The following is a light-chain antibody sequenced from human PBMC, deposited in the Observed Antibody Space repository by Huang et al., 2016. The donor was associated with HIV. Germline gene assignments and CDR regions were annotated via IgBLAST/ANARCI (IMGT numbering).Light chain of an antibody. CDR3: QQLQSSPYT. Sequence: DIQMTQSPSTLSASIGDRVTITCRASQSLSGWLAWYQQKPGKAPTLLISKASSLQSGVPPRFSGSGSGTDFILTISSLQPDDFAAYYCQQLQSSPYTFGQGTKLEIK. CDR1: QSLSGW. CDR2: KAS. V-gene: IGKV1-5*03. J-gene: IGKJ2*01.